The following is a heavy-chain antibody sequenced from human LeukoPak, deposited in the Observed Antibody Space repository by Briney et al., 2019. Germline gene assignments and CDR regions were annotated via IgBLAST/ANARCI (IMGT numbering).Heavy chain of an antibody. V-gene: IGHV3-23*01. D-gene: IGHD5-24*01. J-gene: IGHJ4*02. CDR2: ISGSGESR. CDR1: GFTFSNHD. Sequence: GGSLRLSCEVSGFTFSNHDMAWVRQAPGKGLEWVSRISGSGESRDYIDSVKSRFTISRDNSKNTLYLEMTSLRDEDTAVYYCAKDDGWVQYANWGQGTLVTVSS. CDR3: AKDDGWVQYAN.